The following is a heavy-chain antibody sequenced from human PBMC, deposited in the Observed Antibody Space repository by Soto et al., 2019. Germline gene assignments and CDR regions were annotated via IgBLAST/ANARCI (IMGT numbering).Heavy chain of an antibody. CDR1: GYTFTSYA. CDR3: ARAAPDSGYGVFDY. V-gene: IGHV1-3*01. D-gene: IGHD5-12*01. Sequence: QVQLVQSGAEVKKPGASVKVSCKASGYTFTSYAMHWVRQAPGQRLEWMGWINAGNGNTKYSQKFQGRVTMTRDTSASTAYMELSSLRSEDTAVYYCARAAPDSGYGVFDYWGQGTLVTVSS. CDR2: INAGNGNT. J-gene: IGHJ4*02.